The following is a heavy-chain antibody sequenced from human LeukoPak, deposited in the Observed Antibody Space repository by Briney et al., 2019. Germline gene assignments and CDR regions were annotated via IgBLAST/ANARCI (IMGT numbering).Heavy chain of an antibody. CDR2: INHSGSI. CDR1: GGSISSSSYF. D-gene: IGHD3-22*01. V-gene: IGHV4-39*07. Sequence: SETLSLTCTVSGGSISSSSYFWCWIRQPPGKGLEWIGEINHSGSINYNPSLKSRLTISVDTSKNQFSLKLTSVTAADTAFYYCARGLPDYYDSSGIDYWGQGTLVTVSS. J-gene: IGHJ4*02. CDR3: ARGLPDYYDSSGIDY.